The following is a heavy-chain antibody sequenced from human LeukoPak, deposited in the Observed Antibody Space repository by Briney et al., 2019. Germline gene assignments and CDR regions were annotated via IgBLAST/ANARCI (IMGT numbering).Heavy chain of an antibody. CDR1: GGSISRGSYY. Sequence: PSQTLSLTCTVSGGSISRGSYYWSWIRQPAVKGLEGIGRIYTSGSTNYNPSPKSRVTISVDTSKNQFSLKLSSVTAADTAVYYCARQRGSYAPDYWGQGTLVTVSS. V-gene: IGHV4-61*02. CDR3: ARQRGSYAPDY. CDR2: IYTSGST. D-gene: IGHD1-26*01. J-gene: IGHJ4*02.